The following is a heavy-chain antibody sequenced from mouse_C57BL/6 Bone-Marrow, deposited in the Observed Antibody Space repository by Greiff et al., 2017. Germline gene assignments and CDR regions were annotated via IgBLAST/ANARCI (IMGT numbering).Heavy chain of an antibody. D-gene: IGHD4-1*01. CDR3: ARLGRFDY. Sequence: QVQLQQPGAELVMPGASVKLSCKASGYTFTSYWMHWVKQRPGQGLEWIGEIDPSASYTNYNQKFKGKSTLTVDKSSSTAYMQLSSLTSEDSAVYCCARLGRFDYWGQGTTLTVSS. J-gene: IGHJ2*01. V-gene: IGHV1-69*01. CDR1: GYTFTSYW. CDR2: IDPSASYT.